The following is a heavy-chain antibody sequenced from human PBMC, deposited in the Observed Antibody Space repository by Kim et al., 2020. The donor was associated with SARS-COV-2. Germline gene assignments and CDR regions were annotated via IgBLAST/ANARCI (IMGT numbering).Heavy chain of an antibody. Sequence: GGSLRLSCAASGFTFSSYSMNWVRQAPGKGLEWVSSISSSSSYIYYADSVKGRFTISRDNAKNSLYLQMNSLRAEDTAVYYCVKEALVRRSTWDDSWGQGTLVTVSS. CDR3: VKEALVRRSTWDDS. V-gene: IGHV3-21*01. D-gene: IGHD2-2*01. CDR2: ISSSSSYI. J-gene: IGHJ4*02. CDR1: GFTFSSYS.